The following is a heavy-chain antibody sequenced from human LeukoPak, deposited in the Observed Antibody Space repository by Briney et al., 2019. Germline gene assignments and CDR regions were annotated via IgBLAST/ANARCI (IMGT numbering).Heavy chain of an antibody. CDR2: IRSKANSYAT. J-gene: IGHJ3*02. V-gene: IGHV3-73*01. D-gene: IGHD6-6*01. Sequence: GGSLRLSCAASGFTFSGSAMHWVRQASGKGLEWVGRIRSKANSYATAYAASVKGRFTISRDDSKNTAYLQMNSLKTEDTAVYYCAKRGIAARSDAFDIWGQGTMVTVSS. CDR1: GFTFSGSA. CDR3: AKRGIAARSDAFDI.